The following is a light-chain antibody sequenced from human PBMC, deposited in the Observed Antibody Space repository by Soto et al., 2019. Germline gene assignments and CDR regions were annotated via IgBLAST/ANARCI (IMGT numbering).Light chain of an antibody. CDR3: QQLYRYPLS. J-gene: IGKJ4*01. CDR1: QGISSY. Sequence: QLTQSPSSLSASVGDRVNITCRASQGISSYLAWYQQKPGKVPKLLISAASTLESGVPLRFSGGGFGTDFTLTISSLQPEDFATYYCQQLYRYPLSFGGGTKVEIK. CDR2: AAS. V-gene: IGKV1-9*01.